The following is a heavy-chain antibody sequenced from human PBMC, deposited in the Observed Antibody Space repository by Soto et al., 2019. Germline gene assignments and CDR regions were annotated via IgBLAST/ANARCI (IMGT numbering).Heavy chain of an antibody. Sequence: SETLSLTCTVSGVSIRSSSYYWGWIRQPPGKGLEWIGSIYYSGSTYYNPSLKSRVTISVDTSKNQFSLKLSSVTAADTAVYYCARRITIFGVWGQGTPVTVS. CDR3: ARRITIFGV. D-gene: IGHD3-3*01. V-gene: IGHV4-39*01. CDR1: GVSIRSSSYY. CDR2: IYYSGST. J-gene: IGHJ4*02.